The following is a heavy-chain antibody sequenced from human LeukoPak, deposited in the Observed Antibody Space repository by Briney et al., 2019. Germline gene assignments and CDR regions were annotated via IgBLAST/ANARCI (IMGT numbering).Heavy chain of an antibody. CDR3: ARDLAAGEHFYFDL. CDR1: GFTFSTYG. CDR2: IWYDGNNK. J-gene: IGHJ2*01. Sequence: GKSLRLSCAASGFTFSTYGMHWVLQAPGKGLEWVALIWYDGNNKYYADSVKGRFTISRDNSKNTLYLQMSSLRAEDTAVYYCARDLAAGEHFYFDLWGRGALVTVSS. V-gene: IGHV3-33*01. D-gene: IGHD7-27*01.